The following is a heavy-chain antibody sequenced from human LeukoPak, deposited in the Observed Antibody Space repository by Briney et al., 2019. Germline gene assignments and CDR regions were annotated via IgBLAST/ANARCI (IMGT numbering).Heavy chain of an antibody. CDR3: ARGRDFDHYYYYGMDV. Sequence: SVKVSCKASGGTFSSYAISWVRQAPGQGLEWMGRIIPILGIANYAQKFQGRVTITADKSTSTAYMELSSLRSEDRAVYYCARGRDFDHYYYYGMDVWGQGTTVTVSS. CDR2: IIPILGIA. D-gene: IGHD3-9*01. J-gene: IGHJ6*02. CDR1: GGTFSSYA. V-gene: IGHV1-69*04.